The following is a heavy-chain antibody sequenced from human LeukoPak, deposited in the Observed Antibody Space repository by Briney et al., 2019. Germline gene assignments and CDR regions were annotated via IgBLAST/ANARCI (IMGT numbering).Heavy chain of an antibody. J-gene: IGHJ4*02. CDR3: AVNWHYGRGFDY. D-gene: IGHD1-7*01. CDR2: INHSGNT. Sequence: PSETLSLTCGVYGGSFSGYYRSWIRQPPGKGLEWIGEINHSGNTNYNPSLKNRVTISADTSKNQFSLNLRSVTAADTAVYYCAVNWHYGRGFDYWGQGILVTVSS. V-gene: IGHV4-34*01. CDR1: GGSFSGYY.